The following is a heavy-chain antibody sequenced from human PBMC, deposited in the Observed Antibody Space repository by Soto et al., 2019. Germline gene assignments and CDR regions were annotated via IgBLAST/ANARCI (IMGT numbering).Heavy chain of an antibody. CDR1: GYTFNSYA. V-gene: IGHV1-3*05. J-gene: IGHJ4*02. Sequence: QVQVVQSGAEEKKPGASVKVSCKASGYTFNSYAMHWVRQAPGQRLEWMGWINAGNGNTKYSQNFQGRVTITRDTSASTAYMELSSLRSEDTAVYYCARSGLLPYFDYWGQGTLVTVSS. CDR2: INAGNGNT. D-gene: IGHD3-3*01. CDR3: ARSGLLPYFDY.